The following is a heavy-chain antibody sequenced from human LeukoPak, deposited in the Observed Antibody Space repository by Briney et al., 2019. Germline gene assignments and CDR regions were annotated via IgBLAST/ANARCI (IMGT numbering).Heavy chain of an antibody. Sequence: GGSLRLSCVASGFTFSNYAMSWVRQAPGKGLEWVSATSGSGGSTYYADSVKGRFTISRDNAKNSLYLQMNSLRAEDTAVYYCARDRNFWSGFTDALDIWGQGTMVTVSS. CDR1: GFTFSNYA. CDR2: TSGSGGST. CDR3: ARDRNFWSGFTDALDI. D-gene: IGHD3-3*01. J-gene: IGHJ3*02. V-gene: IGHV3-23*01.